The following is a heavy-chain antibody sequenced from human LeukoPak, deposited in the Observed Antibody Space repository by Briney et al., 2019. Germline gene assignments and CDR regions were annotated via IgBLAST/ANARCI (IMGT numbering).Heavy chain of an antibody. CDR2: IAGSGVST. Sequence: GGSLRLSCAASGFTFSSYAMSWVRQAPGKGLEWVSYIAGSGVSTYYADSVKGRFTISRDNSKNTLYLQMNSLRAEDTAVYDCAKHNDFDYWGHRTLVTVSS. CDR1: GFTFSSYA. CDR3: AKHNDFDY. V-gene: IGHV3-23*01. J-gene: IGHJ4*03. D-gene: IGHD1-1*01.